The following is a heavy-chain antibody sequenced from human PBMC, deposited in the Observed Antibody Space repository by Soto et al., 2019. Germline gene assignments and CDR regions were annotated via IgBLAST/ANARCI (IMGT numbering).Heavy chain of an antibody. D-gene: IGHD3-10*01. V-gene: IGHV3-23*04. Sequence: VQVVESGGGLVQPGGSLRLSRAASGFIASNYAMSWVRQAPGKGLEWVSGFSGSGGATFYADSVKGRFTISRDSSKNTVYLQINRLRVEDTAVYYCAKAGGDYWGQGTLVTVSS. CDR3: AKAGGDY. J-gene: IGHJ4*02. CDR2: FSGSGGAT. CDR1: GFIASNYA.